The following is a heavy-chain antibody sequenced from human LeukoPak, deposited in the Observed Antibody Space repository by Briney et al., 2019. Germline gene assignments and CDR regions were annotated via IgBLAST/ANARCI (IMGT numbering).Heavy chain of an antibody. Sequence: ASVKVSCKASGYTXTAYYMHGVRQAPGQGLEWMGWISPYNGNPNHAQKFQGRVTLTTDTSTNTASMELRSLRSDDTAVYFCAIVSDNWYGCWGQGTLVTVSS. CDR2: ISPYNGNP. CDR3: AIVSDNWYGC. CDR1: GYTXTAYY. V-gene: IGHV1-18*04. D-gene: IGHD3-16*02. J-gene: IGHJ5*01.